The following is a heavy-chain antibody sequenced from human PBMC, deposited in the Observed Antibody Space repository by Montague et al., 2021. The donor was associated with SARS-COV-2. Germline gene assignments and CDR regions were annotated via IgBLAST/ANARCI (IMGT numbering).Heavy chain of an antibody. CDR3: AHLIRYYDIFTGIPFDY. V-gene: IGHV2-5*01. CDR2: IYSNDEK. Sequence: PALVKPTQTLTLTCTFSGFSLSTPNVGVGWIRQPPGKALEWVAVIYSNDEKRYSPSLRNRLTITKDTAKSQVVLSLTYVDPVDTATYYYAHLIRYYDIFTGIPFDYWGQGSQVTVPS. CDR1: GFSLSTPNVG. D-gene: IGHD3-9*01. J-gene: IGHJ4*02.